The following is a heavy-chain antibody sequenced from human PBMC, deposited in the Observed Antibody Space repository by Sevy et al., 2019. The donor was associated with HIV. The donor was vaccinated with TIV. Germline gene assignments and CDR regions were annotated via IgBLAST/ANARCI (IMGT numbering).Heavy chain of an antibody. CDR2: TRNKANSYTT. V-gene: IGHV3-72*01. Sequence: GGSLRLSCAASGFTFSDHYMDRVRQAPGKGLEWVGRTRNKANSYTTEYAASVKGRFTISRDDSKNSLYLQMNSLKTEDTAVYYCARGGEYSSSSVYYYYYGMDVWGQGTTVTVSS. D-gene: IGHD6-6*01. J-gene: IGHJ6*02. CDR1: GFTFSDHY. CDR3: ARGGEYSSSSVYYYYYGMDV.